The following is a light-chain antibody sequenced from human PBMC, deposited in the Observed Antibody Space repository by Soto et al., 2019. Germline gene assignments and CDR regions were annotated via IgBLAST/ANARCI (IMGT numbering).Light chain of an antibody. Sequence: QSVLTQPPSASVSPGQRVTISCSGSRSNIGTNTVNWYQHLPGTAPKLLIFSNDHRPSGVPDRFSGSKSGTSASLAISGLQAEDEADYFCTTWDDSLNGPVFGGGTKVTVL. CDR2: SND. J-gene: IGLJ2*01. V-gene: IGLV1-44*01. CDR1: RSNIGTNT. CDR3: TTWDDSLNGPV.